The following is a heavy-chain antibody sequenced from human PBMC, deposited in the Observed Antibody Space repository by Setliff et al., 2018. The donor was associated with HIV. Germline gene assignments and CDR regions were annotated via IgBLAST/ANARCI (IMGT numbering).Heavy chain of an antibody. CDR3: ARDAAFGGSSWYYYGMDV. D-gene: IGHD6-13*01. V-gene: IGHV4-4*07. J-gene: IGHJ6*02. CDR2: IYTTGST. CDR1: GGSINSYY. Sequence: SETLSLTCTVSGGSINSYYWSWIRQPAGKGLEWIGRIYTTGSTNYNPSLKSRVTMSIDTSKNQFSLKMTAVTAADTAVYYCARDAAFGGSSWYYYGMDVWGQGTLVTVSS.